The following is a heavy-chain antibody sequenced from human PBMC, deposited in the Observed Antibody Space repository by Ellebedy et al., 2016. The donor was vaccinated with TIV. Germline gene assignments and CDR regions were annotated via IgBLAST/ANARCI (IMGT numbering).Heavy chain of an antibody. V-gene: IGHV4-39*07. CDR2: IYYSGST. D-gene: IGHD1-1*01. Sequence: MPSETLSLTCTVSGDSVTSSNFYWGWILQPPGKGLEWIGNIYYSGSTFYNPSLKSRVTISVDASNNQFSLTLTSVTAADTAVYYCARDSWMPDPGVDSWGRGTLVTVSS. CDR1: GDSVTSSNFY. CDR3: ARDSWMPDPGVDS. J-gene: IGHJ4*02.